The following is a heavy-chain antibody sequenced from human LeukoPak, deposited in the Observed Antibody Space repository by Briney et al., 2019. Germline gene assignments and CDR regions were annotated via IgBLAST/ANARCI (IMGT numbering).Heavy chain of an antibody. CDR3: ARGLDYYDSSAGSLGHYFDY. CDR1: GGSISSSSYY. CDR2: IYYSGST. J-gene: IGHJ4*02. D-gene: IGHD3-22*01. V-gene: IGHV4-39*07. Sequence: PSETLSLTCTVSGGSISSSSYYWGWIRQPPGKGLEWIGSIYYSGSTYYNPSLKSRVTISVDTSKNQFSLKLSSVTAADTAVYYCARGLDYYDSSAGSLGHYFDYWGQGTLVTVSS.